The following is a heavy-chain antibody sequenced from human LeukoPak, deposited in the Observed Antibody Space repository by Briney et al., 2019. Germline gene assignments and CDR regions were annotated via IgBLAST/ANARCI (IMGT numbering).Heavy chain of an antibody. CDR3: AGPRRTVTYAFDI. CDR2: IYSGGST. CDR1: GFTVSSNY. Sequence: LPGGSLRLSCAASGFTVSSNYMSWVRQAPGKGLEWVSVIYSGGSTYYADSVKGRFTISRDNSKNTLYLQMNSLRAEDTAVYYCAGPRRTVTYAFDIWGQGTMVTVSS. D-gene: IGHD4-17*01. J-gene: IGHJ3*02. V-gene: IGHV3-66*01.